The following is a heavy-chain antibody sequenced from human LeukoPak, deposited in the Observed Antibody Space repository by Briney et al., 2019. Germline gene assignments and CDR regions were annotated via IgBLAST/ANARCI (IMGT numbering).Heavy chain of an antibody. V-gene: IGHV4-39*07. CDR2: VYYSGST. CDR1: GGSISTSSYY. J-gene: IGHJ4*02. CDR3: ARVDCSGGGCYSFDY. Sequence: SETLSLTCTVSGGSISTSSYYWGWIRQPPGKGLQWIGSVYYSGSTYYNPSLKSRVTISVDTSKNQFSLKLSSVTAADTAVYYCARVDCSGGGCYSFDYWGQGTLVTVSS. D-gene: IGHD2-15*01.